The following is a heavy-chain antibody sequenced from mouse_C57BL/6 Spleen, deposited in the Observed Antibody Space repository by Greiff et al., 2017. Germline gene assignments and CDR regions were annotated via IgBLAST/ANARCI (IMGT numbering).Heavy chain of an antibody. J-gene: IGHJ4*01. V-gene: IGHV1-82*01. D-gene: IGHD1-1*01. CDR3: ARSGGTTVVATKNAMDY. CDR2: IYPGDGDT. Sequence: QVQLQQSGPELVKPGASVKISCKASGYAFSSSWMNWVKQRPGKGLEWIGRIYPGDGDTNYNGKFKGKATLTADKSSSTAYMQLSSLTSEESAVYFCARSGGTTVVATKNAMDYWGQGTSVTVSS. CDR1: GYAFSSSW.